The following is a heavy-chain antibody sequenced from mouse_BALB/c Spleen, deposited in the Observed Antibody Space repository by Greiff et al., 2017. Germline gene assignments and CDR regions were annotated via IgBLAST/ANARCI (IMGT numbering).Heavy chain of an antibody. J-gene: IGHJ2*01. V-gene: IGHV5-9-4*01. CDR3: AREVSYYGSTLFDY. CDR1: GFTFSSYA. CDR2: ISSGGSYT. D-gene: IGHD1-1*01. Sequence: EVKLVESGGGLVKPGGSLKLSCAASGFTFSSYAMSWVRQSPEKRLEWVAEISSGGSYTYYPDTVTGRFTISRDNAKNTLYLEMSSLRSEDTAMYYCAREVSYYGSTLFDYWGQGTTLTVSS.